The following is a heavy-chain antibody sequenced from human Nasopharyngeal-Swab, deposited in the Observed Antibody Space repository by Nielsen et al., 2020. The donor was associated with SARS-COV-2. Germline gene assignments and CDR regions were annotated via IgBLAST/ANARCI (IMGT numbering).Heavy chain of an antibody. J-gene: IGHJ4*02. V-gene: IGHV4-34*01. CDR3: ARERELTFDY. CDR1: GGSFSGYC. CDR2: INHSGST. D-gene: IGHD1-7*01. Sequence: GSLRLSCAVYGGSFSGYCWNWIRQPPGKGLEWIGEINHSGSTNYNPSLRSRVTISVDTSKNQFSLKLSSVTAADTAVFYCARERELTFDYWGQGTLVTVSS.